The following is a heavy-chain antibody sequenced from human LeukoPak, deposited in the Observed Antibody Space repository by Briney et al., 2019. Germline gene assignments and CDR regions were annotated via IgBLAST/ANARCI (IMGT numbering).Heavy chain of an antibody. CDR2: TDSAGGHM. D-gene: IGHD2-15*01. CDR1: GFTFSSSG. Sequence: GGSLRLSCAASGFTFSSSGMTWVRQAPGKGLEWVSSTDSAGGHMNYVDSVKGRFTISRDNAENSLYLQMNSLRAEDTALYYCARGKTSDDIVEDAFDIWGQGTMVAVSS. V-gene: IGHV3-21*01. CDR3: ARGKTSDDIVEDAFDI. J-gene: IGHJ3*02.